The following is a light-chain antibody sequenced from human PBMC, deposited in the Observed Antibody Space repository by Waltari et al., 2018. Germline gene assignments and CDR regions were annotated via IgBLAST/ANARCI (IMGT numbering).Light chain of an antibody. V-gene: IGLV3-19*01. J-gene: IGLJ3*02. CDR3: SSRDNFNRHAVL. CDR1: SLRRSF. Sequence: SSDLTQDPAVSVALGQTVRITCQGDSLRRSFASWYQQRPGQAHILVISDKNSRPSGIPGRFSGSSSGNTASLTIASTQAEDEADYYCSSRDNFNRHAVLFGGGTKLTVL. CDR2: DKN.